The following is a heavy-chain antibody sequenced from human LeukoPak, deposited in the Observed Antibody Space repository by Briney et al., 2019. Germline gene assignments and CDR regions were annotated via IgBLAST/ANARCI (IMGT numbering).Heavy chain of an antibody. CDR1: GCTVTSSA. J-gene: IGHJ6*03. CDR3: AASYSHYYYYTAV. Sequence: ASVKVSCKASGCTVTSSAMQWVRQARGQRLEWIGWIVVGSGNTNYAQKFQERVTITRDMSTRTAYMELSSLRSEDTAVYYCAASYSHYYYYTAVWGKGTTVTVSS. CDR2: IVVGSGNT. V-gene: IGHV1-58*02. D-gene: IGHD1-26*01.